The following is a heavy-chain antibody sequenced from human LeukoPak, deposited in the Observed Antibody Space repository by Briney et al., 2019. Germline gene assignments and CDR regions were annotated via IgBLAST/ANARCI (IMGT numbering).Heavy chain of an antibody. CDR2: INHSGST. CDR1: GGSFSGYY. CDR3: ARSTASYYFDY. V-gene: IGHV4-34*01. D-gene: IGHD5-18*01. Sequence: SETLSLTCAVYGGSFSGYYWSWIRQPPGKGLEWIGEINHSGSTNYNPSLKSRVTISVDTSKNQFPLKLSSVTAADTAVYYCARSTASYYFDYWGQGTLVTVSS. J-gene: IGHJ4*02.